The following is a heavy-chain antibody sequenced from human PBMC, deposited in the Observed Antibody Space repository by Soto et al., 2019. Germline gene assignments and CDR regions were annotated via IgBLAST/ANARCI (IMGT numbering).Heavy chain of an antibody. CDR3: ARGSLRVGSEAFDI. CDR2: INPNSGGT. J-gene: IGHJ3*02. D-gene: IGHD1-26*01. CDR1: GYTFTGYY. Sequence: ASVKVSCKASGYTFTGYYMHWVRQAPGQGLEWMGWINPNSGGTNYAQKFQGWVTMTRDTSISTAYMELSRLRSDDTAVYYCARGSLRVGSEAFDIWGQGTMVTVSS. V-gene: IGHV1-2*04.